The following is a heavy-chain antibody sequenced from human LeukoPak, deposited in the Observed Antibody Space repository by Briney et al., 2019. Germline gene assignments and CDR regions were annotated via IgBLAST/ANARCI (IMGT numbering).Heavy chain of an antibody. CDR3: ARRSDDYDSSAYYH. D-gene: IGHD3-22*01. CDR1: GYTFNDYY. CDR2: IDSDSGDT. V-gene: IGHV1-2*02. J-gene: IGHJ4*02. Sequence: ASVRVSCKASGYTFNDYYIHWVRQAPGQGPEWMGWIDSDSGDTHYAQKFLGRITMTRHSSISTGYVELSSLRSEDTAVYYCARRSDDYDSSAYYHWGQGTLVTVSS.